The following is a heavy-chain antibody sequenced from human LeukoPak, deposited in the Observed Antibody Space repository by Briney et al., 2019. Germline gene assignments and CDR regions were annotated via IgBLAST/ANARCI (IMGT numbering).Heavy chain of an antibody. CDR2: IYSGDVT. D-gene: IGHD2-21*02. CDR3: ARGRGYCGDDCYLYYFDY. J-gene: IGHJ4*02. CDR1: GFTVSSNY. Sequence: GGSLRLSCAASGFTVSSNYMSWVRQAPGKGLEWVSLIYSGDVTYYADSVKGRFTISRDTSRNTLYLQMNSLRAEDTAVYFCARGRGYCGDDCYLYYFDYWGQGDLVTVSS. V-gene: IGHV3-53*01.